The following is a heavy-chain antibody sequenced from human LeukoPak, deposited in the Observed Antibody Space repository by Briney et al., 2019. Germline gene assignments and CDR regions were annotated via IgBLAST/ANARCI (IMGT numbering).Heavy chain of an antibody. CDR2: ISYDGSNK. V-gene: IGHV3-30*18. Sequence: GGSLRLSCAASGFTFSTYWMTWVRQAPGKGLEWVAVISYDGSNKYYADSVKGRFTISRDNSKNTLYLQMNSLRAEDTAVYYCAKEGYCGGDCYYYYYYYMDVWGKGTTVTVSS. D-gene: IGHD2-21*02. CDR1: GFTFSTYW. CDR3: AKEGYCGGDCYYYYYYYMDV. J-gene: IGHJ6*03.